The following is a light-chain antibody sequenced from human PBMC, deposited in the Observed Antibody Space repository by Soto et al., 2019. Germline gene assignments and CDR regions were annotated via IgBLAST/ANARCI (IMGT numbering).Light chain of an antibody. CDR3: QQYGSSPWT. Sequence: SLSPGGRATLSCRASQSVSSSQLAWYQQKPGQAPRLLIFGASSRAAGIPDRFSGSGSGTDFNLTISRLEPEDFAVYYCQQYGSSPWTFGQGTKVDIK. J-gene: IGKJ1*01. CDR2: GAS. CDR1: QSVSSSQ. V-gene: IGKV3-20*01.